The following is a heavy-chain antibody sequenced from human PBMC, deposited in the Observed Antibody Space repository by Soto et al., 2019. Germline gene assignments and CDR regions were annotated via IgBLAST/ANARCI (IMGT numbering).Heavy chain of an antibody. CDR3: ARDRLPFYDILTGYPYGMDV. CDR1: GGSISSYY. D-gene: IGHD3-9*01. V-gene: IGHV4-59*01. CDR2: IYYSGST. Sequence: SETLSLTCTVSGGSISSYYWSWIRQPPGKGLEWIGYIYYSGSTNYNPSLKSRVTISVDTSKNQFSLKLSSVTAADTAVYYCARDRLPFYDILTGYPYGMDVWGQGTTVT. J-gene: IGHJ6*02.